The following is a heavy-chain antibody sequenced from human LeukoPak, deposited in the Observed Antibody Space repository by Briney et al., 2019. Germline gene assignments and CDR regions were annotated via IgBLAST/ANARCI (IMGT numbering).Heavy chain of an antibody. CDR3: AKVQAIGVVITTPYDY. Sequence: PGGSLRLSCAASGFTFSSYAMSWVRQAPGKGLEWVSAISGSGGSTYYADSVKGRFTISRDNSKNTLYLQMNSLRAEDTAVYYCAKVQAIGVVITTPYDYWGQGTLVTVSS. CDR1: GFTFSSYA. J-gene: IGHJ4*02. CDR2: ISGSGGST. V-gene: IGHV3-23*01. D-gene: IGHD3-22*01.